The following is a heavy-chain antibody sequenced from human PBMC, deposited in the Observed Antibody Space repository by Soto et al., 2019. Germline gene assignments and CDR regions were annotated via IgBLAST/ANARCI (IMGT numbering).Heavy chain of an antibody. D-gene: IGHD1-7*01. CDR2: MNPNRGNT. CDR1: GYTFTSYD. CDR3: ARGSLEVRRGGRFDP. V-gene: IGHV1-8*01. J-gene: IGHJ5*02. Sequence: QVQLVQSGAEVKKPGASVKVSCKASGYTFTSYDINWVRQATGQGLEWMGWMNPNRGNTGYAQKLPGRVTMTRKTSISTAYVELSSLRSEDTAVYYCARGSLEVRRGGRFDPWGQGTLVTVSS.